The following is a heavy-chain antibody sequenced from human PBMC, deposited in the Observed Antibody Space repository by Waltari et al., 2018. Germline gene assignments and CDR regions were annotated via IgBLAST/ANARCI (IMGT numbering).Heavy chain of an antibody. CDR3: ARVPSEDWYFDL. V-gene: IGHV4-38-2*01. J-gene: IGHJ2*01. CDR1: GSSIGSAYS. Sequence: QVQLQESGPGLVKPSETLSLTCAVSGSSIGSAYSWAWIRQPPGKWLEWIGNIFHSGSSYRSPSLKSRVTISIDTSKNQFSLNLSSVTAADTAVYYCARVPSEDWYFDLWGRGTLVTVSS. D-gene: IGHD2-15*01. CDR2: IFHSGSS.